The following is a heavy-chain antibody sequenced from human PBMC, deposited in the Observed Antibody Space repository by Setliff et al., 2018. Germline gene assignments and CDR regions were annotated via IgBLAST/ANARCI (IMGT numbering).Heavy chain of an antibody. CDR3: ARDPHLTGGLDR. J-gene: IGHJ5*02. CDR1: GGSFSTYF. V-gene: IGHV4-34*01. CDR2: ISHSGSA. D-gene: IGHD3-9*01. Sequence: SETLSLTCAVYGGSFSTYFWSWIRQPPGKGLEWIGEISHSGSANYNPSLKSRVTMPVDTSKNQFSLKVTSVTAADTAIYSCARDPHLTGGLDRWGQGTLVTVSS.